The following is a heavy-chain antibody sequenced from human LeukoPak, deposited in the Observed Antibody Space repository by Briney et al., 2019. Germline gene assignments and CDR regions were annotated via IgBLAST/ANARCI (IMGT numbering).Heavy chain of an antibody. V-gene: IGHV4-34*01. CDR3: ARGEVVVTAIRHYFDY. J-gene: IGHJ4*02. CDR2: INHSGST. D-gene: IGHD2-21*02. Sequence: SETLSLTCAVYGGSFSGYYWSWIRQPPGKGLEWIGEINHSGSTNYNPSLKSRVTISVDTSKNQFSLKLSSVTAADTAVYYCARGEVVVTAIRHYFDYWGQGTLVTSPQ. CDR1: GGSFSGYY.